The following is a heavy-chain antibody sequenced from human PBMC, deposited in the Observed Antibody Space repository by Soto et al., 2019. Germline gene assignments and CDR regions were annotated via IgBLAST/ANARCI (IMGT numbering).Heavy chain of an antibody. CDR3: AKPHCSGGSCYYINPTCYFDY. CDR1: GFTFSSYA. D-gene: IGHD2-15*01. V-gene: IGHV3-23*01. Sequence: GGSLRLSCAASGFTFSSYAMSWVRQAPGKGLEWVSAISGSGGSTYYADSVKGRFTISRDNSKNTLYLQMNSLRAEDTAVYYCAKPHCSGGSCYYINPTCYFDYWGQGTLVTVSS. CDR2: ISGSGGST. J-gene: IGHJ4*02.